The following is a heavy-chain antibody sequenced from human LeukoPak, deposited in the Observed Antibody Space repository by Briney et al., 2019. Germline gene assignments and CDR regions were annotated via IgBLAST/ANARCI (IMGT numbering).Heavy chain of an antibody. D-gene: IGHD1-1*01. CDR1: GFTFSESW. V-gene: IGHV3-7*01. CDR3: ATYINWVAGDV. J-gene: IGHJ6*02. CDR2: INHEGGGI. Sequence: GGSLRLSCAASGFTFSESWMTWVRQVPGQGLEWVAHINHEGGGIQYVDSVKGRFTISRHNAKGSVYLQMNSLRAEDTAIYHCATYINWVAGDVWGQGTTVIVSS.